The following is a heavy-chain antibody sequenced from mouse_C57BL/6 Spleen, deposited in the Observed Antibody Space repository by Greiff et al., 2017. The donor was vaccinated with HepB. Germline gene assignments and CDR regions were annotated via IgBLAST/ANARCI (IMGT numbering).Heavy chain of an antibody. V-gene: IGHV1-74*01. CDR3: ASHDGNFDY. D-gene: IGHD2-3*01. CDR2: IHPSDSDT. J-gene: IGHJ2*01. Sequence: VQLQQPGAELVKPGASVKVSCKASGYTFTSYWMHWVKQRPGQGLEWIGRIHPSDSDTNYNQKFKGKATLTVDKSSSTADMQLSSLTEEDAAVYYCASHDGNFDYWGQGTTLTVSS. CDR1: GYTFTSYW.